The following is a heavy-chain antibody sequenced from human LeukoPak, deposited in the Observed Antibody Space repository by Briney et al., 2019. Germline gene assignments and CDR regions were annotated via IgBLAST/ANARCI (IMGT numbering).Heavy chain of an antibody. Sequence: GGSLRLSCAASGFTFSSYAMSWVRQAPGKGLEWVSAISGSGGSTYYADSVKGRFTISRDNSKNTLYLQMNSLRAEDTAVYYCAKAGYYYDSRGYCYFDYWGQGTLVTVSS. CDR1: GFTFSSYA. J-gene: IGHJ4*02. V-gene: IGHV3-23*01. CDR2: ISGSGGST. CDR3: AKAGYYYDSRGYCYFDY. D-gene: IGHD3-22*01.